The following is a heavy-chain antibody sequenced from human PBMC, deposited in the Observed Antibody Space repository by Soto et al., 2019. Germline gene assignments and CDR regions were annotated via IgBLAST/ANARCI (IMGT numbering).Heavy chain of an antibody. V-gene: IGHV4-39*07. CDR1: GGSLRRSRYY. D-gene: IGHD5-12*01. Sequence: PATLSLSCNEAGGSLRRSRYYWGWLRPPPGKGLEWIGSIHNSGSTYYNPSLKSRLTTSVDTPRNQFSLKLSSVTAADTAVYYCARFGSRNGYNYDIGVHNWFDPWGQGTLLTFS. J-gene: IGHJ5*02. CDR2: IHNSGST. CDR3: ARFGSRNGYNYDIGVHNWFDP.